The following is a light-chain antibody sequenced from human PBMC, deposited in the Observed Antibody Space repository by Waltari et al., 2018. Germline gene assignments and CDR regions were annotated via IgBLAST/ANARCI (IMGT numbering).Light chain of an antibody. Sequence: DIQLTQSPSFLSASVGDRVTITCRASQGISSYLVWYQQKPGKAPKVLIYAASTLQSGVPSRFSGSGSWKEFTFTISRLQPEEFATYYCQQLNSYPYTFGQGTKLEIK. J-gene: IGKJ2*01. V-gene: IGKV1-9*01. CDR1: QGISSY. CDR2: AAS. CDR3: QQLNSYPYT.